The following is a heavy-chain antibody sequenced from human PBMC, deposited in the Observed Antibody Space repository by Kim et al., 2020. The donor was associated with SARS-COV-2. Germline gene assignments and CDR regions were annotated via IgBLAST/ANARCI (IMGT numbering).Heavy chain of an antibody. CDR3: ARVGYSSSCPDW. CDR1: GGSISSSSYY. V-gene: IGHV4-39*07. J-gene: IGHJ4*02. Sequence: SETLSLTCTVSGGSISSSSYYWGWIRQPPGKGLEWIGSIYYSGSTYYNPSLKSRVTISVDTSKNQFSLKLSSVTAADTAVYYCARVGYSSSCPDWWGQGTLVTVSS. CDR2: IYYSGST. D-gene: IGHD6-13*01.